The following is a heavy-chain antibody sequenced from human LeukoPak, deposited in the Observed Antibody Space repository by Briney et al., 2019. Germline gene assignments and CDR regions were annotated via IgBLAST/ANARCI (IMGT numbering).Heavy chain of an antibody. CDR2: IYSGGGT. Sequence: GGSLRLSCAASGFTFSDYYMSWVRQAPGKGLECVSLIYSGGGTYYADSVKGRFTISRHNSKDTLYLQMNSLRAEDTAVYYCATLLYSGRRGVDYWGQGTLVTVS. CDR3: ATLLYSGRRGVDY. J-gene: IGHJ4*02. V-gene: IGHV3-53*01. D-gene: IGHD6-19*01. CDR1: GFTFSDYY.